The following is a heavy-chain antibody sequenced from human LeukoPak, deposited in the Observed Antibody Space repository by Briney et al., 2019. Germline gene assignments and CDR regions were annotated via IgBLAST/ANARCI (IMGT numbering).Heavy chain of an antibody. CDR1: GFTFSDYY. CDR3: ARTNRIAVAGTSAFDI. J-gene: IGHJ4*02. D-gene: IGHD6-19*01. Sequence: GGSLRLSCAASGFTFSDYYMSWIRQAPGEGLEWVSYISSSGSTIYYADSVKGRFTISRDNAKNSLYLQMNSLRAEDTAVYYCARTNRIAVAGTSAFDIWGQGTLVTVSS. V-gene: IGHV3-11*04. CDR2: ISSSGSTI.